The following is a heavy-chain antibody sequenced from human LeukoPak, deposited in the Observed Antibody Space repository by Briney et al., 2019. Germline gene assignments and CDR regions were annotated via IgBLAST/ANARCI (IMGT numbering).Heavy chain of an antibody. CDR2: IYHSGST. Sequence: SETLSLTCTVSGYSISSGYYWGWIRQPPGKGLEWIGSIYHSGSTYYNPSLKSRVTISVDTSKNQFSLKLSSATAADTAVYYCARGVAAAGTVRFDPWGQGTLVTVSS. J-gene: IGHJ5*02. D-gene: IGHD6-13*01. CDR3: ARGVAAAGTVRFDP. V-gene: IGHV4-38-2*02. CDR1: GYSISSGYY.